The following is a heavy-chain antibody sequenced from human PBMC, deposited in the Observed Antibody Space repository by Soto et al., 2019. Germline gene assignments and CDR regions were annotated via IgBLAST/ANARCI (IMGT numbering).Heavy chain of an antibody. CDR2: ISYDGSNK. J-gene: IGHJ6*02. CDR3: ARDINMVRGVTQYWYYGMDV. CDR1: GFTFSSYA. Sequence: PGGSLRLSCAASGFTFSSYAMHWVRQAPGKGLEWVAVISYDGSNKYYADSVKGRFTISRDNSKNTLYLQMNSLRAEDTAVYYCARDINMVRGVTQYWYYGMDVWGQGTTVTVSS. D-gene: IGHD3-10*01. V-gene: IGHV3-30-3*01.